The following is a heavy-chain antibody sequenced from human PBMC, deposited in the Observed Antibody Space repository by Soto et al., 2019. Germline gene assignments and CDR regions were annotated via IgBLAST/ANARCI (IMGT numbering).Heavy chain of an antibody. CDR2: VYYSGTT. D-gene: IGHD3-22*01. Sequence: SETLSLTCNVSGGSISSSSYYWGWIRQSPGKGQEWIGSVYYSGTTYYNPSLRSRLTVSVDTSENQSSLKLSSVTAADTAVYYCTSFYDSSGYYRNSYGMDVWGQGTTVTVSS. CDR3: TSFYDSSGYYRNSYGMDV. CDR1: GGSISSSSYY. V-gene: IGHV4-39*01. J-gene: IGHJ6*02.